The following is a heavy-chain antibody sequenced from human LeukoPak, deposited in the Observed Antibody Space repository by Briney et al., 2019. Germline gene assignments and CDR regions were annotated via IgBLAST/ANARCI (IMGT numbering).Heavy chain of an antibody. CDR1: GGSFSGYY. V-gene: IGHV4-34*01. D-gene: IGHD3-22*01. J-gene: IGHJ4*02. CDR3: AKDSSGPIPAEGDY. Sequence: PSETLSLTCAVYGGSFSGYYWSWIRQPPGKGLEWIGEINHSGSTNYNPSLKSRGTISVDTSKNQLSLKLSSVTAADTAVYYCAKDSSGPIPAEGDYWGQGTLVTVSS. CDR2: INHSGST.